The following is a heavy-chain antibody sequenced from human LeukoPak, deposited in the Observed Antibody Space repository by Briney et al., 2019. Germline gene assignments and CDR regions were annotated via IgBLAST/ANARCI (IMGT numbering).Heavy chain of an antibody. J-gene: IGHJ4*02. D-gene: IGHD2-2*01. Sequence: PSETLSLTCTVSGGSISSSSYYWGWIRQPPGKGLEWIGSIYYSGSTYYNPSLKGRVTISVDTSKNQFSLKLSSVTAADTAVYYCARVLGCCSSTSCYSVDYWGQGTLVTVSS. V-gene: IGHV4-39*07. CDR3: ARVLGCCSSTSCYSVDY. CDR2: IYYSGST. CDR1: GGSISSSSYY.